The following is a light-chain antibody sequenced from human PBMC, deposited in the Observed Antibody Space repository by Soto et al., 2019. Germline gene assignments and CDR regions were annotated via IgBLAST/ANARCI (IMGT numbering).Light chain of an antibody. J-gene: IGLJ3*02. V-gene: IGLV2-14*03. Sequence: QSVLTQPASVSGSPGQSITISCTGTSSDVGDYNYVSWYQQHPGEAPKLMLFDVGNRPSGVSNRFSGSKSGNTASLTISGLQAEDEADYYCSSYTTSSPWVFGGGTQLTVL. CDR2: DVG. CDR1: SSDVGDYNY. CDR3: SSYTTSSPWV.